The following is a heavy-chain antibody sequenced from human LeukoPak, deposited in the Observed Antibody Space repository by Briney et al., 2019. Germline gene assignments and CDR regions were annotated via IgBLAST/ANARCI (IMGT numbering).Heavy chain of an antibody. Sequence: GESLKISCKGSGYSFTSYWIGWVRQMPGKGLEWMGIIYPGDSDTRYSPSFQGQVTISADKSISTAYLQRSSLKASDTAMYYCARGPCSSTSCYNDWFDPWGQGTLVTVSS. CDR2: IYPGDSDT. V-gene: IGHV5-51*01. D-gene: IGHD2-2*02. J-gene: IGHJ5*02. CDR3: ARGPCSSTSCYNDWFDP. CDR1: GYSFTSYW.